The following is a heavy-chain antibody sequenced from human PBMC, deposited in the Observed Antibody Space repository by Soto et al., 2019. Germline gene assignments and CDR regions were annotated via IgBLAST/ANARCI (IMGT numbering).Heavy chain of an antibody. J-gene: IGHJ4*01. V-gene: IGHV1-69*06. CDR2: IIPLFGTE. Sequence: QVHLVQSGAEVKTPGSSVKVSCKASGGSFSTYAINWLRQAPGQGLEWMGGIIPLFGTENYAQNFQDRFTFTADKSTTTAYMEVRSLTSEDTAVYYCATGFWSGPIAPDFDYWGQGTLVTVSS. CDR1: GGSFSTYA. D-gene: IGHD3-3*01. CDR3: ATGFWSGPIAPDFDY.